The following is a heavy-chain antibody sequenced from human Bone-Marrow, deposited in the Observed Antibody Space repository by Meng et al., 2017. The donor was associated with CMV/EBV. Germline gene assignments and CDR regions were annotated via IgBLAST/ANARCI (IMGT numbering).Heavy chain of an antibody. J-gene: IGHJ5*01. Sequence: SVKVSCKASGGTFSSYAISWVRQAPGQGLEWMGGIIPIFGTANYAQKFQGRVTITADKSPRKAYMELTSLRSDDTAVYYCARAGNVQYSSSGVVVPDQNWFDPWGQGTLVTVSS. CDR3: ARAGNVQYSSSGVVVPDQNWFDP. CDR1: GGTFSSYA. V-gene: IGHV1-69*06. D-gene: IGHD6-6*01. CDR2: IIPIFGTA.